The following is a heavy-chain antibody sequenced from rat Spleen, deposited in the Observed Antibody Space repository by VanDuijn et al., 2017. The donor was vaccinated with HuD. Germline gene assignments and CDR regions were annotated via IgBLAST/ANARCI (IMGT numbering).Heavy chain of an antibody. Sequence: EVQLAESGGGLVQPGRSLKISCAASGFTLSNYDMVWVRQAPTKGLEWVASISYEGSTTYYRDSVKGRSTISRDNAKSTLYLPMDRLRSEETATYYCTRGYYLDYWGQGVMVTVSS. CDR1: GFTLSNYD. CDR3: TRGYYLDY. V-gene: IGHV5-29*01. CDR2: ISYEGSTT. J-gene: IGHJ2*01.